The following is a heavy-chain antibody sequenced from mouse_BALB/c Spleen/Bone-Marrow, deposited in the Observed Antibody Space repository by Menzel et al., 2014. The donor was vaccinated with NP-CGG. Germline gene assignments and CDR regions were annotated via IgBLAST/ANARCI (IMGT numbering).Heavy chain of an antibody. CDR1: GFNIKDTY. D-gene: IGHD2-4*01. CDR2: IDPANGNT. V-gene: IGHV14-3*02. Sequence: EVQLQQSGAELVKPGASVKLSCTASGFNIKDTYMHWVKQRPEQGLEWIGRIDPANGNTKYDPKFQGKATITADTSSDTAYLQLSSLTSEDTAVYYCARGYYDYDLDYWGQGTTLTVSS. J-gene: IGHJ2*01. CDR3: ARGYYDYDLDY.